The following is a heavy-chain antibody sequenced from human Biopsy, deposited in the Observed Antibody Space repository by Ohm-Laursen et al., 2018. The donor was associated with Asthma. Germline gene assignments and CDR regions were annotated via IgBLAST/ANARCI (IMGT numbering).Heavy chain of an antibody. J-gene: IGHJ4*02. CDR3: ARGDNSNWSHYYFDY. D-gene: IGHD2/OR15-2a*01. CDR2: IYSGGTS. V-gene: IGHV3-53*01. CDR1: GFAVSSDY. Sequence: SLRLSCAASGFAVSSDYMFWVRQAPGKGLAWVSVIYSGGTSHTADSVRGRFTISRDYSKNTLYLQMHSLRAEDTAVYYCARGDNSNWSHYYFDYWGQGTLVTVSS.